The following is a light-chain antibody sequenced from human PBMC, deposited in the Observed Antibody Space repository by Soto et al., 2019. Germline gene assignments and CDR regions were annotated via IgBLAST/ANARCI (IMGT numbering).Light chain of an antibody. CDR3: QQSYSAPYT. V-gene: IGKV1-39*01. CDR2: AAS. J-gene: IGKJ2*01. CDR1: QSISSY. Sequence: DIQMTQSPSSLSASVGDRVTITCRASQSISSYLSWYQQLPGKAPKLLIYAASSLQSGVPSTFTGSGSGTDFTLTITSLQPEDFATYYCQQSYSAPYTFGQGTKLEIK.